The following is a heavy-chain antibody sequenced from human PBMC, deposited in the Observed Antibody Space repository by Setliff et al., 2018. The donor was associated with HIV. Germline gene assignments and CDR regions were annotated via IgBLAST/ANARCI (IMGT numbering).Heavy chain of an antibody. V-gene: IGHV4-61*02. D-gene: IGHD6-19*01. CDR2: IYSSGST. CDR3: ASSGWLPYFDY. Sequence: SETLSLTCSVSGGSISSGTNYWSWIRQPAGKGLEWIGRIYSSGSTNYNPSLKSRVTISVDTSKNQFSLKLSSVIAADTAVYYCASSGWLPYFDYWGQGTLVTVSS. J-gene: IGHJ4*02. CDR1: GGSISSGTNY.